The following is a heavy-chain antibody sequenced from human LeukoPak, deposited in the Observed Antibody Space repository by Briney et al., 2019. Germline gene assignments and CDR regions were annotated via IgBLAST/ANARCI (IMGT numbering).Heavy chain of an antibody. Sequence: GGSLRLSCAASGFTFSNAWMSWVRQAPGKGLEWVGRSRNKDHRYSTEYATSVKGRFTISRDESQNSLYLQMNSLKIEDTAIYYCVRGHDSFDYWGQGTLVTVSS. J-gene: IGHJ4*02. CDR3: VRGHDSFDY. CDR1: GFTFSNAW. CDR2: SRNKDHRYST. D-gene: IGHD3-3*01. V-gene: IGHV3-72*01.